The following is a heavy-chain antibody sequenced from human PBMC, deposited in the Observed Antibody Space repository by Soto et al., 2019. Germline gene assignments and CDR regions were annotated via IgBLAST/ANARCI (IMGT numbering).Heavy chain of an antibody. CDR2: IWYDGSNK. D-gene: IGHD4-17*01. CDR1: GFTFSSYG. J-gene: IGHJ3*02. CDR3: ARDRRMTTGAFDI. V-gene: IGHV3-33*01. Sequence: QVQLVESGGGVVQPGRSLRLSCAASGFTFSSYGMHWVRQAPGKGLEWVSVIWYDGSNKYHAHSVKGRFTISRDNSKNTLYLQMNSLRAEDTAVYYCARDRRMTTGAFDIWGQGTMVTVSS.